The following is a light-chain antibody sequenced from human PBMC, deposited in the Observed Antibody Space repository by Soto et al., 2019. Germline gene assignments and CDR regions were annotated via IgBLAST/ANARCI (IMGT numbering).Light chain of an antibody. CDR3: SSYAGSNNFV. V-gene: IGLV2-8*01. CDR2: EVS. CDR1: SSDVGGYNY. Sequence: ALTQPPSASGSPGQSVTISCTGTSSDVGGYNYVSWYQQHPGKAPKLMIYEVSKRPSGVPDRFSGSKSGNTASLTVSGLQAEDEADYYCSSYAGSNNFVFGTGTKVTVL. J-gene: IGLJ1*01.